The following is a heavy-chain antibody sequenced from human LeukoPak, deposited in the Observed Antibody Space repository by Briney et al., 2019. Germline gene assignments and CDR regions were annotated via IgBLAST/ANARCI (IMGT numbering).Heavy chain of an antibody. CDR1: GYTFTGCY. D-gene: IGHD3-22*01. CDR3: ARAKLYYYDSSGYGAFDI. Sequence: ASVKVSCKASGYTFTGCYMHWVRQAPGQGLEWMGWINPNSGGTNYAQKFQGRVTMTRDTSISTAYMELSRLRSDDTAVYYCARAKLYYYDSSGYGAFDIWGQGTMVTVSS. CDR2: INPNSGGT. V-gene: IGHV1-2*02. J-gene: IGHJ3*02.